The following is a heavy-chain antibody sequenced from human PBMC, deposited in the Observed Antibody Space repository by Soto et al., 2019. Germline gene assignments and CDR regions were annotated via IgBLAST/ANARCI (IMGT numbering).Heavy chain of an antibody. CDR2: IYYSGST. CDR3: SRNGHSGYHFSPLVFDY. CDR1: GGSISSSSYY. D-gene: IGHD5-12*01. J-gene: IGHJ4*02. Sequence: SETLSLTCTVSGGSISSSSYYWGWIRQPPGKGLEWIGSIYYSGSTYYNPSLKSRVTISVDTSKNQFSLKLSSVTAADTAVYFFSRNGHSGYHFSPLVFDYWGQGTLVTVSS. V-gene: IGHV4-39*01.